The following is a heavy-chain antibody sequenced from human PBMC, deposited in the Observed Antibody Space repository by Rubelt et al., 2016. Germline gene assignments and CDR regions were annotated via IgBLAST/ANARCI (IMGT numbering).Heavy chain of an antibody. CDR2: IDAGNGDK. V-gene: IGHV1-3*01. CDR3: ARGDATVPRSYWYFDL. J-gene: IGHJ2*01. D-gene: IGHD4-17*01. Sequence: QVQLVQSGAEVKKPGSSVKVSCKASGYTFTNYGMHWVRQAPGQRLEWMGWIDAGNGDKKYSQKLKDRVSITRDASANTAYMELSSLRSEDTAVYYCARGDATVPRSYWYFDLWGRGTLVTVSS. CDR1: GYTFTNYG.